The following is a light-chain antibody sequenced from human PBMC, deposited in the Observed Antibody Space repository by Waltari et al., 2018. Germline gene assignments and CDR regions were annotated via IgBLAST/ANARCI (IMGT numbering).Light chain of an antibody. V-gene: IGKV3-20*01. J-gene: IGKJ1*01. Sequence: EIVLTQSPGTLSLSPGERATLSCRASQSLSSIYLAWYQQKPGQAPRLLIYGTSSRATGIPDRFSGSGSGTDFTLTISRLEAEDFAVYYCQQFDNSPGTFGQGTKVEIK. CDR1: QSLSSIY. CDR2: GTS. CDR3: QQFDNSPGT.